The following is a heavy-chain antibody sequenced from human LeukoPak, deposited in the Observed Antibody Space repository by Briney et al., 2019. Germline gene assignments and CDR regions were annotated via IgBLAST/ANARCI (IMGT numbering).Heavy chain of an antibody. V-gene: IGHV3-48*03. D-gene: IGHD3-9*01. CDR2: ISSSGTPI. J-gene: IGHJ4*02. CDR1: GFTFSSYE. CDR3: ARVSGYRATFDY. Sequence: QPGGSLRLSCATSGFTFSSYEMNWVRQAPGKGLEWVSYISSSGTPIYYTDSVKGRFTISRDIAKNSLYLQMNSLRAEDTAFYYCARVSGYRATFDYWGQGTLVTVSS.